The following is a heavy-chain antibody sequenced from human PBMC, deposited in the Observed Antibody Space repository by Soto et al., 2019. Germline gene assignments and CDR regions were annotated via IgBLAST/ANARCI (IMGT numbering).Heavy chain of an antibody. CDR1: GGSVNTESSY. V-gene: IGHV4-61*01. CDR2: AYYSGAT. D-gene: IGHD5-12*01. Sequence: QVRLQESGPGLVKPSETLSLTCSVSGGSVNTESSYWSWVRQPPGEGLQWIGYAYYSGATNYNPSLKSRVTISLDTSKNQFSLRMTSVTTADTAIYYCARGGYSGYDPLDHWGQGTLVTVSS. CDR3: ARGGYSGYDPLDH. J-gene: IGHJ4*02.